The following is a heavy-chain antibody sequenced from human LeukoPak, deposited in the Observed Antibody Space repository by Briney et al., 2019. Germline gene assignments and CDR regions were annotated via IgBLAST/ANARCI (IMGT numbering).Heavy chain of an antibody. CDR3: AKVYDTAMVNYFDD. D-gene: IGHD5-18*01. CDR2: ISGSGGST. J-gene: IGHJ4*02. Sequence: QSGGSLRLSCAASGFTFSSYAMSWVRQAPGKGLEWVSGISGSGGSTYYADSVKGRFTISRDNSKNTLSLQMNSLRAEDTAVYYCAKVYDTAMVNYFDDWGQGTLVTVSS. CDR1: GFTFSSYA. V-gene: IGHV3-23*01.